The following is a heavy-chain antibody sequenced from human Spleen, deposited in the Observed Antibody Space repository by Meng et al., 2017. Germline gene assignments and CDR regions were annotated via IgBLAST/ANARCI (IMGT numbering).Heavy chain of an antibody. CDR3: AKDRAVPIRLWDY. D-gene: IGHD4-17*01. CDR1: GFTFSSYW. CDR2: IKQDGSEK. J-gene: IGHJ4*02. V-gene: IGHV3-7*03. Sequence: GESLKISCAASGFTFSSYWMNWVRQAPGKGLEWVANIKQDGSEKYYVDSVKGRFTISRDNAKNSLYLQMNSLRAEDTAVYYCAKDRAVPIRLWDYWGQGTLVTVSS.